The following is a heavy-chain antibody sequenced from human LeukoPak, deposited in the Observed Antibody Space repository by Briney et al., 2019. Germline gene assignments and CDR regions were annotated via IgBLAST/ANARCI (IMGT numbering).Heavy chain of an antibody. CDR2: IFYSGST. D-gene: IGHD3-22*01. V-gene: IGHV4-39*01. J-gene: IGHJ4*02. Sequence: PSETLSLTCTVSGGSISSSSYYWGWIRQPPGKGLGWIGSIFYSGSTYYNPSLESRVTISVDTSKNQFSLKLSSVTAADTAVYYCARQFYYDSGGSHYWGQGTLVTVSS. CDR3: ARQFYYDSGGSHY. CDR1: GGSISSSSYY.